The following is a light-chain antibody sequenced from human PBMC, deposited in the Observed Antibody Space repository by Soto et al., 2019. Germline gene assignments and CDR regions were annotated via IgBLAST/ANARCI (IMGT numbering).Light chain of an antibody. CDR3: QQYNSYSGT. CDR1: QSVAGW. J-gene: IGKJ1*01. V-gene: IGKV1-5*01. Sequence: DIQMTHSPSTLSASVGDTVTITCRASQSVAGWLAWYQQKPGKAPTLLIYDASALPRGVPSRFSGSGSGTEFTLTISSLQPDDIATYYCQQYNSYSGTFGQGTKVDIK. CDR2: DAS.